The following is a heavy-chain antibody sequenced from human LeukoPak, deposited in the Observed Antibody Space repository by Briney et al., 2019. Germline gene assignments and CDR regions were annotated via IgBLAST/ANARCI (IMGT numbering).Heavy chain of an antibody. CDR2: IRYDGSNK. J-gene: IGHJ5*02. D-gene: IGHD1-14*01. CDR1: GFTLSSYG. V-gene: IGHV3-30*02. CDR3: AKDTTPPKAGFDP. Sequence: GGSLRLSCAASGFTLSSYGMHWVRQAPGKGLEWVAFIRYDGSNKYYADSVKGRFTISRDNSKNTLYLQMNSLRAEDTAVYYCAKDTTPPKAGFDPWGQGTLVTVSS.